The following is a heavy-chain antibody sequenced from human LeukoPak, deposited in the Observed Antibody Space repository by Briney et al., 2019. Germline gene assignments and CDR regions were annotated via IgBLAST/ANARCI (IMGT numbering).Heavy chain of an antibody. J-gene: IGHJ4*02. D-gene: IGHD6-19*01. V-gene: IGHV3-48*03. CDR2: ISISGITT. CDR1: GFTFSRYE. CDR3: ARDGVAGFDY. Sequence: GGPLRLSCAASGFTFSRYEMNWVRQAPGKGLEWVSYISISGITTYHADSVKGRFTTSRDNAKNSLYLQMNSLRAEDTAVYYCARDGVAGFDYWGQGTLVTVSS.